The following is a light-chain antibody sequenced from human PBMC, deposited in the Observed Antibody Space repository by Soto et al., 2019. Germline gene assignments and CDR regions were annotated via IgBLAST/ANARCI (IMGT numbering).Light chain of an antibody. CDR1: QSISNN. Sequence: VMTQSPATLSVSPGERATLSCRASQSISNNLAWYQQKRGQAPRLLMYGASTRATGIPARFSGSGSGTEFTLTISSLQSEDFAVYYCQQYKNWPPMYTFGQGTKLEI. J-gene: IGKJ2*01. CDR3: QQYKNWPPMYT. V-gene: IGKV3-15*01. CDR2: GAS.